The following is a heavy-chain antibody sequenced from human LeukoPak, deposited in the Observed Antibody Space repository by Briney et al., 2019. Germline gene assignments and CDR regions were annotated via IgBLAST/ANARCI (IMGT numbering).Heavy chain of an antibody. CDR2: INPNSGGT. CDR3: ASRPRGIWGSYRYDD. CDR1: GYTLTELS. Sequence: GASVKVSCKVSGYTLTELSMHWVRQAPGQGLEWMGWINPNSGGTNYARKFQGRVSMTTDTSITTGYMELSGLRFDDTAVYYCASRPRGIWGSYRYDDWGQGTLVTVSS. D-gene: IGHD3-16*02. J-gene: IGHJ4*02. V-gene: IGHV1-2*02.